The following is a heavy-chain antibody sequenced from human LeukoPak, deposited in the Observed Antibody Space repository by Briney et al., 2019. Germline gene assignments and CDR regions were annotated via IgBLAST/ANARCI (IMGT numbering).Heavy chain of an antibody. CDR2: IYTSGST. CDR3: ARGYTAPRRGPFDY. CDR1: GGSISSGSYY. J-gene: IGHJ4*02. Sequence: SETLSLTCTVSGGSISSGSYYWSWIRQPAGKGLEWIGRIYTSGSTNYNPSLKSRVTISVDTSKNQFSLKLGSVTAADTAVYYCARGYTAPRRGPFDYWGQGTLVTVSS. D-gene: IGHD1-1*01. V-gene: IGHV4-61*02.